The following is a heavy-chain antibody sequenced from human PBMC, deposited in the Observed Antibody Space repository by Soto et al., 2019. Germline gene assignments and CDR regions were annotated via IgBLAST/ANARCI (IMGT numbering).Heavy chain of an antibody. CDR1: GFTFSSFS. CDR2: ISGSGTTV. Sequence: EVQLVESGGDLVRPGGSLGLSCAASGFTFSSFSMNWVRQTPGKGLGWVSSISGSGTTVHYADSVKGRFASSRDNAKNSLSLQMNSLRAEDTAVYYCARNLREFSSSSLAFWGQGALVTVSS. CDR3: ARNLREFSSSSLAF. V-gene: IGHV3-48*01. D-gene: IGHD6-6*01. J-gene: IGHJ4*02.